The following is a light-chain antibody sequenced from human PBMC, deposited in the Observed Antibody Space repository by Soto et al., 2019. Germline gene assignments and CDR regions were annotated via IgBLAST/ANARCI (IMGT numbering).Light chain of an antibody. J-gene: IGLJ1*01. CDR2: DNN. V-gene: IGLV1-51*01. Sequence: QSVLTQSPSVSAAPGQKVTISCSGSSSNIGNNYVSWYQQLPGTAPKLLIYDNNKRPSGIPDRFSGSKSGTSGTLDITGLQTGDEADYYCATWDSSLSGYVFGTGTKLTVL. CDR1: SSNIGNNY. CDR3: ATWDSSLSGYV.